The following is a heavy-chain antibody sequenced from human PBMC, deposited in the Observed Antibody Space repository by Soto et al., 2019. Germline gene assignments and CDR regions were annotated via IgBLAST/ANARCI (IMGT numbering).Heavy chain of an antibody. CDR3: ATARGVGYGSSWGDF. V-gene: IGHV3-33*01. CDR2: IWHDGSYE. J-gene: IGHJ4*02. CDR1: GVSLSTYG. D-gene: IGHD6-13*01. Sequence: QVQLVESGGGVVQPGRSLRLSCVASGVSLSTYGMHWVRQAPGKGLEWVASIWHDGSYEFHADAVKGRFAISRDNSRNSLYLQMNNLRFDDTAMYYCATARGVGYGSSWGDFWGQGTLVTVSS.